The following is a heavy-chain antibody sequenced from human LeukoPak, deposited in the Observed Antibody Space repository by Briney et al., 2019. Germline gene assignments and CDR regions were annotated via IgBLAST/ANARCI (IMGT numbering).Heavy chain of an antibody. J-gene: IGHJ2*01. Sequence: PGGSLRLSCAASGFTVSSNYMSWVRQAPGKGLEWVSVIYSGGSTYYADSVKGRFTISRHNSKNTLYLQMNSLRAEDTAVYYCARDLFYPKSISPLAVAGAPGHLRYFDLWGRGTLVTVSS. V-gene: IGHV3-53*04. CDR1: GFTVSSNY. CDR2: IYSGGST. D-gene: IGHD6-19*01. CDR3: ARDLFYPKSISPLAVAGAPGHLRYFDL.